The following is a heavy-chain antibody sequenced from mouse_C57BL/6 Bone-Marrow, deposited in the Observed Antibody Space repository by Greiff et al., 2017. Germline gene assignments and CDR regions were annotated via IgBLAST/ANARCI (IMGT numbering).Heavy chain of an antibody. V-gene: IGHV1-64*01. D-gene: IGHD1-1*01. Sequence: QVQLQQPGAELVKPGASVKLSCKASGYTFTSYWMHWVKQRPGQGLEWIGMIHPNSGSTNYNEKFKSKATLTVDNSSSTAYMQLSRLTSEDSAVYYCAREFLITTVLVRNWYCEVWGTGTTVTVSS. CDR2: IHPNSGST. CDR3: AREFLITTVLVRNWYCEV. CDR1: GYTFTSYW. J-gene: IGHJ1*03.